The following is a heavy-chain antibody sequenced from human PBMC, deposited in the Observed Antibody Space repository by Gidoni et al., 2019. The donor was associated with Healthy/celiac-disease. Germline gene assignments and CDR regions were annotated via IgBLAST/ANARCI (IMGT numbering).Heavy chain of an antibody. D-gene: IGHD2-21*02. CDR1: GFTFRSYA. CDR3: ARGGDCGGDCRDAFDI. V-gene: IGHV3-30*04. J-gene: IGHJ3*02. Sequence: QVQLVESGGGVVQPGRSLRLSCAASGFTFRSYAMYWVRQAPGKGVEWLAVISYDGSNENYADSVKGRFSISRDNSKNTLFLQMNSLRAEDTSVYSCARGGDCGGDCRDAFDIWGQGTMVTVSS. CDR2: ISYDGSNE.